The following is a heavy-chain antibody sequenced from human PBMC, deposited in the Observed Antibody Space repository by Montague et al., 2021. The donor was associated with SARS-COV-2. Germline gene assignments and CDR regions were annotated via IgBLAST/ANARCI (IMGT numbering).Heavy chain of an antibody. CDR2: INHSGGT. J-gene: IGHJ4*02. V-gene: IGHV4-34*01. CDR3: AREPDYGGYFAY. D-gene: IGHD4-23*01. CDR1: GGSISGYS. Sequence: SETLSLTCAVSGGSISGYSWNWVCLPPAKGLERIGDINHSGGTHSNPSPKSRVTISVDTSKNQFSLTLSSVTAADTAVYYCAREPDYGGYFAYWGQGTLVTVSS.